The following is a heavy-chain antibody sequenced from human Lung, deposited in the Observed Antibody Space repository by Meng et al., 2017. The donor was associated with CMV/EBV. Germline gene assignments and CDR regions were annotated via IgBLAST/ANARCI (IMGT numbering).Heavy chain of an antibody. Sequence: GSLRLSCTVSGGSISSRTYYWAWLRQPPGKGLDWIGSVYYSGSPHYNPSLKSRVTISVDTSKNQFSLTLRSVTAADTAVYYCARDAPGRSGDAFSLWGQGXLVTVSS. V-gene: IGHV4-39*07. CDR2: VYYSGSP. D-gene: IGHD1-26*01. CDR1: GGSISSRTYY. CDR3: ARDAPGRSGDAFSL. J-gene: IGHJ4*03.